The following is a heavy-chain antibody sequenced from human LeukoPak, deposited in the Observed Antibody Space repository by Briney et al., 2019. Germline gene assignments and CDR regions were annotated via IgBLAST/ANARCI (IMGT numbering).Heavy chain of an antibody. CDR2: ISTTSSYI. V-gene: IGHV3-21*01. J-gene: IGHJ4*02. CDR1: GFTFSSYN. D-gene: IGHD2-2*01. Sequence: GGSLRLSCAASGFTFSSYNMNWVRQAPGKGLDWVSSISTTSSYISYTDSVKGRFTISRDNAKNSLYLQMNSLRAEDTAVYYCARDLRGIRSTIDYWGQGTLVTVSS. CDR3: ARDLRGIRSTIDY.